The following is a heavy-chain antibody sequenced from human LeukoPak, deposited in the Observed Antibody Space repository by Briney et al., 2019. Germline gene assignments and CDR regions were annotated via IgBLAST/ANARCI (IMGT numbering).Heavy chain of an antibody. D-gene: IGHD6-19*01. CDR2: IYYSGST. Sequence: SETLSLTCTVSGGSISSYYWSWIRQPPGKGLEWIGYIYYSGSTNYNPSLKSRVTISVDTSKNQFSLKLSSVTAADTAVYYCARDQGSRIAVAGSGYWFDPWGQGTLVTVSS. V-gene: IGHV4-59*01. CDR1: GGSISSYY. J-gene: IGHJ5*02. CDR3: ARDQGSRIAVAGSGYWFDP.